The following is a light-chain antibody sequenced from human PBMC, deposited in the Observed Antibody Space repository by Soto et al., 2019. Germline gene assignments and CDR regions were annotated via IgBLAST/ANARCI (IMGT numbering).Light chain of an antibody. J-gene: IGKJ1*01. CDR3: QQYNNSPPWT. Sequence: EIVMTQSPATLSVSPGERATLSCRASQSVSSNLAWYQQKPGQAPRLLIYGASTRATGIPARFSGSESGTEFTLTISSLQSEDFAVYYCQQYNNSPPWTFGQGTKVEIK. CDR2: GAS. CDR1: QSVSSN. V-gene: IGKV3-15*01.